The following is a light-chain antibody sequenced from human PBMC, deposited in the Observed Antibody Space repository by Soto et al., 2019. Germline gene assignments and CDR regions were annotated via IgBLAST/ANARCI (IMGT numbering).Light chain of an antibody. J-gene: IGLJ1*01. CDR3: SSHKSGDTRV. CDR2: EVT. V-gene: IGLV2-14*01. CDR1: SSDVGGYDY. Sequence: QSVLTQPASVSGSPGQSIAISCTGTSSDVGGYDYVSWYQQHPDKAPKLIIYEVTKRPSGVSNRFSGSKSGNTASLTISGLQPDDEADYYCSSHKSGDTRVFVSGSKVTVL.